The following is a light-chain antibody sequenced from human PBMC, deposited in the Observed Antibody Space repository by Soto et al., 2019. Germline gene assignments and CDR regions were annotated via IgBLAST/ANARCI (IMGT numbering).Light chain of an antibody. CDR3: QQANSFPLT. J-gene: IGKJ4*01. Sequence: DIQMTQSPSSLSASVGDRVTITCRASQGISSWLARYQQKPGKAPKLLIYTASSLQSGVPSRFSGSGSGTDFTLTISSLQPEDFATYYCQQANSFPLTFGGGTKVEIK. V-gene: IGKV1-12*01. CDR1: QGISSW. CDR2: TAS.